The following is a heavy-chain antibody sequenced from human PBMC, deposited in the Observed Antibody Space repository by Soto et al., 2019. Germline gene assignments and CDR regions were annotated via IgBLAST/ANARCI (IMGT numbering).Heavy chain of an antibody. V-gene: IGHV1-24*01. CDR2: FDPEDGET. Sequence: ASVKVSCKVSGYTLTELSMHWVRQAPGKGLEWMGGFDPEDGETIYAQKFQGRVTMTEDTSTDTAYMELSSLRSEDTAVYYCATEVPSTPPLLNYYYYGMDVWGQGTTVTVSS. CDR1: GYTLTELS. J-gene: IGHJ6*02. D-gene: IGHD2-15*01. CDR3: ATEVPSTPPLLNYYYYGMDV.